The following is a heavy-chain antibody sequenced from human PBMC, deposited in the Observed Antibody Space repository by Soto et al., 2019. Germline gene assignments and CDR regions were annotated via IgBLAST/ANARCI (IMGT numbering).Heavy chain of an antibody. J-gene: IGHJ6*02. CDR1: GFTFSRYG. V-gene: IGHV3-21*02. D-gene: IGHD6-25*01. Sequence: EVQLVESGGGLVKPGGSLRLSCAASGFTFSRYGMNWVRQAPGKGLELVSSISGLSSYIYYADSVKGRFTVSRDNAKNSLYVKMNSLRAEYTAVYYCARDPQQRLADSYYYGMDVWGQGTTVIVSS. CDR3: ARDPQQRLADSYYYGMDV. CDR2: ISGLSSYI.